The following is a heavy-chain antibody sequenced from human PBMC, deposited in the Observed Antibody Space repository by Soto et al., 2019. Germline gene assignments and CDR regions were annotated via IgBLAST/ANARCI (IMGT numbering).Heavy chain of an antibody. D-gene: IGHD3-16*01. Sequence: EVQLRQSGGGVVQPGGSLRLSCVASGFSFNNYAMTWVRQAPGKGLEWVSGISGSGDGTYYADSVKDRFSVSRDKSTSTVHLQMSSLRVEDTAVYYCAKDKGWRGSSYFGDWGQGALVIVSS. CDR2: ISGSGDGT. CDR1: GFSFNNYA. CDR3: AKDKGWRGSSYFGD. J-gene: IGHJ4*02. V-gene: IGHV3-23*01.